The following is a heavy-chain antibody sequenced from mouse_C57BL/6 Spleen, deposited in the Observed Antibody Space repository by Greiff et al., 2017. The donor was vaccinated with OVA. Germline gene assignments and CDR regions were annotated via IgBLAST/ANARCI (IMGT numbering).Heavy chain of an antibody. Sequence: EVQRVESVAELVRPGASVKLSCTASGFNIKNTYMHWVKQRPEQGLEWIGRIDPANGNTKYAPKFQGKATITADTSSNTAYLQLSSLTSEDTAIYYCARTEGYYYGSGGYWGQGTTLTVSS. CDR1: GFNIKNTY. CDR3: ARTEGYYYGSGGY. CDR2: IDPANGNT. J-gene: IGHJ2*01. D-gene: IGHD1-1*01. V-gene: IGHV14-3*01.